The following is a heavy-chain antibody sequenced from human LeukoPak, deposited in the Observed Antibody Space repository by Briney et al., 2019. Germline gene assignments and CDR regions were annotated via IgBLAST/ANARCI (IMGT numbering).Heavy chain of an antibody. V-gene: IGHV4-39*01. D-gene: IGHD2-2*02. Sequence: EXLXLXXXXSGGSIXXSNYYWGWXRQPPGKGLEWIGSIYYSGSTYYNPSLKSRFTISVDRSKNGFSLKLSSVPAADMAVYYCARSRKNDCTSTSCYTDYWGQGTLVTVSS. CDR1: GGSIXXSNYY. J-gene: IGHJ4*02. CDR2: IYYSGST. CDR3: ARSRKNDCTSTSCYTDY.